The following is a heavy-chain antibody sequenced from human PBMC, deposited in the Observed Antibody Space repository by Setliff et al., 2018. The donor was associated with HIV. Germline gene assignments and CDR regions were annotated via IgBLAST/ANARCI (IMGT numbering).Heavy chain of an antibody. CDR2: ISPNSDVT. Sequence: ASVTVSCKASGFTFSDYYIHWVRQAPGQGLEWMGRISPNSDVTNYAQKFQGRVTMTRDTSIRTAYMEVSRLKSDDTAIYYCVRDLEPHYGDFGPFDYWGPGTLVTVSS. V-gene: IGHV1-2*06. CDR1: GFTFSDYY. D-gene: IGHD4-17*01. CDR3: VRDLEPHYGDFGPFDY. J-gene: IGHJ4*02.